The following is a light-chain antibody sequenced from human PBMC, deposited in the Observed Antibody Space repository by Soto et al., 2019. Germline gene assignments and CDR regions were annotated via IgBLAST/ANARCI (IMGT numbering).Light chain of an antibody. CDR2: GAS. J-gene: IGKJ1*01. Sequence: ENVLTQSPDTLSLSPGERATISCRASQGISSTYLAWYQQKPGQTPRLLIYGASSRATGIPARFSGSGSGTDFTLTISRLEPEDFAFYFCQQYDSSPPTFGQGTKVEVK. CDR1: QGISSTY. CDR3: QQYDSSPPT. V-gene: IGKV3-20*01.